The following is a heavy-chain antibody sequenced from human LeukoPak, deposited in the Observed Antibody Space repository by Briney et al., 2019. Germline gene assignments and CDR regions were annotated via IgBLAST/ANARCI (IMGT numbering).Heavy chain of an antibody. D-gene: IGHD6-13*01. Sequence: GGSLRLSCAASGFTFDDYGMSWVRQAPGKGLEWVSAISGSGGSTYYADSVKGRFTISRDNSKNTLYLQMNSLRAEDTAVYYCAKDLLFLAPLPGIAAAGTGGNYFDYWGQGTLVTVSS. J-gene: IGHJ4*02. CDR3: AKDLLFLAPLPGIAAAGTGGNYFDY. CDR1: GFTFDDYG. V-gene: IGHV3-23*01. CDR2: ISGSGGST.